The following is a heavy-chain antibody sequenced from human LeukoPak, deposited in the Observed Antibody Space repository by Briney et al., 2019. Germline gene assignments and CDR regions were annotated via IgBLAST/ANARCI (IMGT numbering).Heavy chain of an antibody. J-gene: IGHJ4*02. CDR3: ATDFPALGGSDNYDYVWGSYRSMYY. Sequence: ASVKVSCKVSGYTLTELSMHWVRQAPGKGLEWMGGFDPDDGETIYAQKFQGRVTMTEDTSTDTAYMELSSLRSEDTAVYYCATDFPALGGSDNYDYVWGSYRSMYYWGQGTLVTVSS. CDR2: FDPDDGET. CDR1: GYTLTELS. D-gene: IGHD3-16*02. V-gene: IGHV1-24*01.